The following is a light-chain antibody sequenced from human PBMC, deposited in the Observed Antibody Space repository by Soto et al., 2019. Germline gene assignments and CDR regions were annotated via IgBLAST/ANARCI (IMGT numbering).Light chain of an antibody. J-gene: IGKJ4*01. CDR1: QRVSSSY. V-gene: IGKV3D-20*02. CDR3: QQRSSWPL. CDR2: GAS. Sequence: EIVLTQSPGTLSLSPGDRATLSCRASQRVSSSYLAWYQQKPGQAPRLLIYGASSRATGIPDRFSGSGSGTDFTLTISSLEPEDFAVYYCQQRSSWPLFGGGTKVGIK.